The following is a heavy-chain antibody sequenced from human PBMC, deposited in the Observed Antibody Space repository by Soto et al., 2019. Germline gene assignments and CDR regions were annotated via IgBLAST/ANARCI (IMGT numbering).Heavy chain of an antibody. V-gene: IGHV4-34*01. CDR3: ARLRLGELSLYPYYYYGMDV. Sequence: SETLSLTCAVYGGSFSGYYWSWIRQPPGKGLEWIGEINHSGSTNYNPSLKSRVTISVDTSKNQFSLKLSSVTAADTAVYYCARLRLGELSLYPYYYYGMDVWGQGTTVTVSS. D-gene: IGHD3-16*02. CDR1: GGSFSGYY. J-gene: IGHJ6*02. CDR2: INHSGST.